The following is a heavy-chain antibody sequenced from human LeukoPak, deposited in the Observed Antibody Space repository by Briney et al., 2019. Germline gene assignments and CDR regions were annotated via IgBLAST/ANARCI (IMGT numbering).Heavy chain of an antibody. CDR2: IYPGDSDT. V-gene: IGHV5-51*01. CDR1: GYSFTSYW. D-gene: IGHD3-22*01. Sequence: GESLKSSCKGSGYSFTSYWIGWVRQMPGKGLEWMGIIYPGDSDTRYSPSFQGQVTISADNTIRTAYLQCSSLTASDNATYYCXXLYYYXXXXXXXTSXXXXXXXQGXLXT. CDR3: XXLYYYXXXXXXXTSXXXXX. J-gene: IGHJ4*02.